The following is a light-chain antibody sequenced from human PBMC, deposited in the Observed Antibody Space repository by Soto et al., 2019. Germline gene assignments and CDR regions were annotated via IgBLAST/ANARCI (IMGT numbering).Light chain of an antibody. CDR1: QRLLHSNGNTF. J-gene: IGKJ2*01. V-gene: IGKV2-28*01. Sequence: EIVMTQSPPSLTVTPGEPASISCRSSQRLLHSNGNTFLDWYLQKPGQSPQLLIYLGSNRASWVPDRISGSEAGTDFTLKISRVEAEDVGVYSCMQALQTPYTFGQGTKLEIK. CDR2: LGS. CDR3: MQALQTPYT.